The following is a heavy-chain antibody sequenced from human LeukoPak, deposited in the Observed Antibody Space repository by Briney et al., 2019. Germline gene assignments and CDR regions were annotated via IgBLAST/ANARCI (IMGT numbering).Heavy chain of an antibody. D-gene: IGHD3-3*01. J-gene: IGHJ3*02. CDR2: INPNSGGT. CDR3: ARGSRPGVVNHDAFDI. V-gene: IGHV1-2*02. CDR1: GYTFTGYY. Sequence: ASVKVSCKVSGYTFTGYYIHWVRQAPGQGLEWMGWINPNSGGTNYAQKFQGRVTMTRDTSISTAYMELSRLRSDDTAVYYCARGSRPGVVNHDAFDIWGQGTMVTVSS.